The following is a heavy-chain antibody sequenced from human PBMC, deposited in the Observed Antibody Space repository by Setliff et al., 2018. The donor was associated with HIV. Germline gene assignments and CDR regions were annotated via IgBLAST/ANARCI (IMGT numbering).Heavy chain of an antibody. CDR1: GFSLSTSGMC. D-gene: IGHD4-4*01. V-gene: IGHV2-70*11. Sequence: GSGPTLVNPTQTLTLTCTFSGFSLSTSGMCVSWIRQPPGKALEWLARIDWDDDKYYSTSLKTMLTISKDTSKHQVVLTMTNMDPVDTATYYCARILAVTTRRNAFDIWGQGTMVTVSS. J-gene: IGHJ3*02. CDR3: ARILAVTTRRNAFDI. CDR2: IDWDDDK.